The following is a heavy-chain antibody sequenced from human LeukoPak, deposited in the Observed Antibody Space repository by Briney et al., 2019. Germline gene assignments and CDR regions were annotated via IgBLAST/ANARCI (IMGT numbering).Heavy chain of an antibody. J-gene: IGHJ6*03. D-gene: IGHD3-9*01. CDR1: GGSFSGYY. CDR2: INHSGST. CDR3: ARESGKGVYDILTGKKYYYYMDV. V-gene: IGHV4-34*01. Sequence: KASETLSLTCAVYGGSFSGYYWTWIRQPPGKGLEWIGEINHSGSTNYNPSLKSRVTISVDTSKNQFSLKLSSVTAADTAVYYCARESGKGVYDILTGKKYYYYMDVWGKGTTVTISS.